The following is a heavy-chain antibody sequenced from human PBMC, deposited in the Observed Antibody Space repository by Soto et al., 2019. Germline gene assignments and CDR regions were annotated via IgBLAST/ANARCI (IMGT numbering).Heavy chain of an antibody. J-gene: IGHJ3*02. CDR2: IMWNDDN. V-gene: IGHV2-5*01. CDR3: AHYVSGYYYVSGSACALDI. Sequence: QITLKESGPTLVKPTQTLTLTCTFSGFSLSSRGVCVGWVRHPPGKALERLALIMWNDDNHYSPSLKNRLTITKDTSINQACLTMTNLDPVDTATLYCAHYVSGYYYVSGSACALDIWGQGTMVTVSS. D-gene: IGHD3-10*01. CDR1: GFSLSSRGVC.